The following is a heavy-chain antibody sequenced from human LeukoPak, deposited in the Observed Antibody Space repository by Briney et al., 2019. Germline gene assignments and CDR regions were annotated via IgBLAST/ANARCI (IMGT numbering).Heavy chain of an antibody. J-gene: IGHJ6*02. CDR2: ISGSGGST. CDR1: GLAFNTYA. Sequence: GGSLRLSCAASGLAFNTYAMSWVRQAPGKGLEWVSSISGSGGSTNYADSVRGRFSISRDNSKNTLYLQMNSLRAEDTAVYYCAKDSTTSGSYYGMDVWGQGTTVTVSS. V-gene: IGHV3-23*01. CDR3: AKDSTTSGSYYGMDV. D-gene: IGHD1-26*01.